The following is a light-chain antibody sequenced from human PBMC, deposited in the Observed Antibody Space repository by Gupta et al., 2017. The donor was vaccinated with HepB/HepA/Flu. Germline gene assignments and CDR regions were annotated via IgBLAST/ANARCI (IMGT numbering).Light chain of an antibody. CDR1: NIGNKS. CDR3: QVWDGTTDHVI. J-gene: IGLJ2*01. Sequence: SYVLTQPPSMSVAPGQTARMTCGGNNIGNKSVHWYQQKPGQAPVLVVYDSSGRPSGIPERFSGSNSGNTATLTISRVEAGDEADYYCQVWDGTTDHVIFGGGTKLTVL. CDR2: DSS. V-gene: IGLV3-21*02.